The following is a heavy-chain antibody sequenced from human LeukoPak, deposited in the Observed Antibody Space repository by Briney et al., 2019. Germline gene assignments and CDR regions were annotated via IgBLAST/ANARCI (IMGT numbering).Heavy chain of an antibody. V-gene: IGHV4-4*02. CDR2: IYHSGST. Sequence: SGTLSLTCAVSGVSISGSDWWTWVRLPPGKGLEWIGEIYHSGSTNYNPSLKSRVTISVDKSKKQFSLNLRSVTAADTAVYYCARNGGNSDVDYWGQGTLVTVSS. CDR1: GVSISGSDW. J-gene: IGHJ4*02. CDR3: ARNGGNSDVDY. D-gene: IGHD4-23*01.